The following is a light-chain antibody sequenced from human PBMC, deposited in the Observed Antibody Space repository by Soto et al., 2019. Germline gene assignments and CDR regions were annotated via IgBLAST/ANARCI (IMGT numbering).Light chain of an antibody. Sequence: EIVLTQSPATLSLSPGERATLSCRASQSVSSYLAWYQQKPGQAPRLLIYDASNRATGIPARFSGSGSGTVLTLTISSLEPEDFAVYYCQQRSNWPLFTFGPGTKVDIK. CDR1: QSVSSY. CDR3: QQRSNWPLFT. J-gene: IGKJ3*01. V-gene: IGKV3-11*01. CDR2: DAS.